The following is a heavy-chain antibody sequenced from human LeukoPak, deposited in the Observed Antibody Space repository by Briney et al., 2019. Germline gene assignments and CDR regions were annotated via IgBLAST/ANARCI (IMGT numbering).Heavy chain of an antibody. CDR2: ISSRSTTT. J-gene: IGHJ4*02. CDR3: ASPLDYSSPRY. CDR1: GFTFSSYS. D-gene: IGHD6-19*01. Sequence: PGGSLRLSCAAFGFTFSSYSMNWVRQAPGKGLEWVSYISSRSTTTYYADSVKGRFTISRDNDKNSLYLQTNSLRDEDTAVYYCASPLDYSSPRYWGQGTLVTVSS. V-gene: IGHV3-48*02.